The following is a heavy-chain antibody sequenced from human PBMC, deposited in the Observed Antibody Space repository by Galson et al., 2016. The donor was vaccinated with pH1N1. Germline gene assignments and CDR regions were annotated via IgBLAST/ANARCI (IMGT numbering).Heavy chain of an antibody. V-gene: IGHV2-5*02. J-gene: IGHJ3*01. CDR3: AHREVMITNAFDF. D-gene: IGHD3-10*01. Sequence: PALVKPTQTLTLTCTFSGFSLSTSGVGVGWIRQPPGQALEWLAVIYWDDDKRYSLSLKSRLTISKDTSKNQVVLTMTNMDPVDTGTYYCAHREVMITNAFDFWGRGIMVTVSS. CDR2: IYWDDDK. CDR1: GFSLSTSGVG.